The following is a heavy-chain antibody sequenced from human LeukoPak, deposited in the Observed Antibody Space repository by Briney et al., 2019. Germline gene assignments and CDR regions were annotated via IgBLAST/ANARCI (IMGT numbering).Heavy chain of an antibody. CDR3: ARGRLRYCSSTSCPGSAFDI. CDR2: MNPNSGNT. V-gene: IGHV1-8*01. CDR1: GYTFTSYD. D-gene: IGHD2-2*01. Sequence: ASVKVSCKASGYTFTSYDINWVRQAPGQGLEWMGWMNPNSGNTGYAQKFQGRVTMTRNTSISTAYMELSSLRSEDTAVYYCARGRLRYCSSTSCPGSAFDIWGQGTMVPVSS. J-gene: IGHJ3*02.